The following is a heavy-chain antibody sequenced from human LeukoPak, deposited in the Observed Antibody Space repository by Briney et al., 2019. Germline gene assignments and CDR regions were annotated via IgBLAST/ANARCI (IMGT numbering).Heavy chain of an antibody. CDR3: ARAPAYYYDSSGPNNDY. CDR1: GFTFSSYS. D-gene: IGHD3-22*01. J-gene: IGHJ4*02. V-gene: IGHV3-48*02. CDR2: ISSSSSTI. Sequence: TGGSLRLSCAASGFTFSSYSMNWVRQAPGKGLEWVSYISSSSSTIYYADSVKGRFTISRDNAKNSLYLQMNSLRDEDTAVYYCARAPAYYYDSSGPNNDYWGQGTLVTVSS.